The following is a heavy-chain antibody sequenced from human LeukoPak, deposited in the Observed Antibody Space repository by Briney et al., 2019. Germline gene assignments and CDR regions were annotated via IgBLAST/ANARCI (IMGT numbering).Heavy chain of an antibody. CDR3: ARGGLNSLAYCGGDCYGYFDY. J-gene: IGHJ4*02. V-gene: IGHV1-69*13. CDR2: IIPIFGTA. D-gene: IGHD2-21*02. CDR1: GGTFSSYA. Sequence: SVKVSCKASGGTFSSYAISWVRQVPGQGLEWMGGIIPIFGTANYAQKFQGRVTITADESTSTAYMELSSLRSEDTAVYYCARGGLNSLAYCGGDCYGYFDYWGQGTLVTVSS.